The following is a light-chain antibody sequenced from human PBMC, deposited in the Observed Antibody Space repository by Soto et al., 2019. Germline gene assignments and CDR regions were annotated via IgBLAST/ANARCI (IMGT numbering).Light chain of an antibody. CDR1: QSISSY. CDR3: QQSYSTLTWT. J-gene: IGKJ1*01. Sequence: DIQMTQSPSSLSASVGDRVTITCRASQSISSYLNWYQQKPGKAPKLLIYAASSLQSGVPSRFSGRGSGTDFTLTISSLQPEDFATYYCQQSYSTLTWTFGQGTKVGIK. CDR2: AAS. V-gene: IGKV1-39*01.